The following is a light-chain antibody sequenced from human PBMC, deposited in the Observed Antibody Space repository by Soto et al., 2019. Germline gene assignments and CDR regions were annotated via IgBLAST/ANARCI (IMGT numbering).Light chain of an antibody. V-gene: IGKV1-39*01. CDR1: QSISSY. J-gene: IGKJ2*01. Sequence: DIQMTQSPSSLSASVGDRVTITCRASQSISSYLNWYQQKPGKAPNLLISAASSLQSGVPSRFSGSGSGTDFTLTISSLQPEDFATYYCQQSYSAPYTFGQGSKLEIK. CDR2: AAS. CDR3: QQSYSAPYT.